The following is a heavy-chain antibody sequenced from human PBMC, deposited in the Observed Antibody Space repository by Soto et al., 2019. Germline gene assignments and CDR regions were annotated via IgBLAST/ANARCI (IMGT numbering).Heavy chain of an antibody. CDR2: IYYSGST. V-gene: IGHV4-59*01. CDR3: AGGYDYVWGSYRWGSYFDY. CDR1: GGSISSYY. Sequence: PSETLSLTCTVSGGSISSYYWSWIRQPPGKGLEWIGYIYYSGSTNYNPSLKSRVTISVDTSKNQFSLKLSSVTAADTAVYYRAGGYDYVWGSYRWGSYFDYWGQGTLVPVSS. D-gene: IGHD3-16*02. J-gene: IGHJ4*02.